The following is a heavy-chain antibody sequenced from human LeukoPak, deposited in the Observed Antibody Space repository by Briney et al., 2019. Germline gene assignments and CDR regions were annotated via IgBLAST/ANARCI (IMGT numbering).Heavy chain of an antibody. CDR3: ARVLYGSRVNVIDS. CDR1: GFTFSKYW. D-gene: IGHD2-2*01. Sequence: PGGSLRLSCAASGFTFSKYWMNWVRQAPGKGLEWVSNMNEYGTEKYYVDSVRGRFTISRDNGENSLFLHMNSLRVEDTAVYRCARVLYGSRVNVIDSWGPGILVTVSS. CDR2: MNEYGTEK. J-gene: IGHJ4*02. V-gene: IGHV3-7*01.